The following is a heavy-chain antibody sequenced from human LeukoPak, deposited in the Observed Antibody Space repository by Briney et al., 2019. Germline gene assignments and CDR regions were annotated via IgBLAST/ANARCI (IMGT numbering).Heavy chain of an antibody. Sequence: SETLSLTCTVSGGAISSGNFYWGWIRQPPGKGLEWIGSVYYSGSTYYNPSLQSRVTISVDTSKNQFSLKLTSVTAADTAVYSCARRRADWVAFDIWGQGTMFTISS. CDR2: VYYSGST. CDR3: ARRRADWVAFDI. V-gene: IGHV4-39*01. D-gene: IGHD2-21*01. CDR1: GGAISSGNFY. J-gene: IGHJ3*02.